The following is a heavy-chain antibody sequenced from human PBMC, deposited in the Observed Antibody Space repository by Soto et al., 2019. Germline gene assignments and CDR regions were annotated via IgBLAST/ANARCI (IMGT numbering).Heavy chain of an antibody. CDR3: AGRGSGSYYDY. Sequence: EVQLLESGGGLEQPGGSLRLSCAASGFTFSSYAMNWVRQAPGKGLEWVSVISGSGDSTYYADSVKCQFTISRDNSKNTLYLQMNSLRAEDTAVYYCAGRGSGSYYDYWGQGTLVTVSS. CDR2: ISGSGDST. V-gene: IGHV3-23*01. J-gene: IGHJ4*02. CDR1: GFTFSSYA. D-gene: IGHD1-26*01.